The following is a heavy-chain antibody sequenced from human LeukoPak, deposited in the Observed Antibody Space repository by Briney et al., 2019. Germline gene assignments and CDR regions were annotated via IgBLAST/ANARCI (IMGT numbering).Heavy chain of an antibody. CDR2: VLYNGNT. CDR3: ARVNPYYYDSSGSIPFVY. Sequence: SETLSLTCTVSGGFISSYYWTWIRQTPGKGLDWIGDVLYNGNTNSNPSLKSRVTISLDTSKNQFSLKLTSVTAADTAVYYCARVNPYYYDSSGSIPFVYWGQGTLVTVSS. D-gene: IGHD3-22*01. CDR1: GGFISSYY. V-gene: IGHV4-59*01. J-gene: IGHJ4*02.